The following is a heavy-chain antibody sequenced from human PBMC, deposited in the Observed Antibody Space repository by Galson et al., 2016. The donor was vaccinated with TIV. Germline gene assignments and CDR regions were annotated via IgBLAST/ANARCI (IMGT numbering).Heavy chain of an antibody. J-gene: IGHJ6*02. V-gene: IGHV3-23*01. Sequence: SLRLSCAASGFIFDDYAMHWVRQVPGKGLEWVSIITSSGASADYADSVKGRFTISRDNSNNRLYLQMNSLGAGDTAVYYCAKGGATILDAMGVWGQGTTVIVSS. CDR2: ITSSGASA. CDR3: AKGGATILDAMGV. D-gene: IGHD3-3*01. CDR1: GFIFDDYA.